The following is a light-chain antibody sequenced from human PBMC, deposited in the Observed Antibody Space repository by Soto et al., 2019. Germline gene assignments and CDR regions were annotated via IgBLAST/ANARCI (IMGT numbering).Light chain of an antibody. CDR2: NAS. V-gene: IGKV1-5*03. Sequence: DIQTTQSPSTLSQSLGDRVTITCRASQSISSWLAWYQQKPGKAPKLLIYNASSLDSGVPSRFSGSGSGTEFTLTISSLQTDDFATYYCQQYNSYPITFGQGTKLDIK. CDR1: QSISSW. J-gene: IGKJ5*01. CDR3: QQYNSYPIT.